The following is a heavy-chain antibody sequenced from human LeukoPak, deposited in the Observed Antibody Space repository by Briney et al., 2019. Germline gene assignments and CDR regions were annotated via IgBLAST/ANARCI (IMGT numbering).Heavy chain of an antibody. CDR3: AKSHYYYDTYYFDY. D-gene: IGHD3-22*01. V-gene: IGHV3-43*01. CDR1: GFTLDDYT. CDR2: ISWDGGST. Sequence: PGGSLRLSCAASGFTLDDYTMHWVRHARGKGLEWGSLISWDGGSTYYADSVKGRFTISRDNSKNSLYLQMDSLRTEDTALYYCAKSHYYYDTYYFDYWGQGTLVTVSS. J-gene: IGHJ4*02.